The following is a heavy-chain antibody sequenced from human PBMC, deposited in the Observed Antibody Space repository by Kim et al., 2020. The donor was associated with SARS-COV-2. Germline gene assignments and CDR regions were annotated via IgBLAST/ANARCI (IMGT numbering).Heavy chain of an antibody. Sequence: SGHGSYTNYADFVKGRFTIPRDNAKNSLYLQMNSLRAEDTAVYYCANFDYWGQGTLVTVSS. CDR2: SGHGSYT. CDR3: ANFDY. J-gene: IGHJ4*02. V-gene: IGHV3-11*03.